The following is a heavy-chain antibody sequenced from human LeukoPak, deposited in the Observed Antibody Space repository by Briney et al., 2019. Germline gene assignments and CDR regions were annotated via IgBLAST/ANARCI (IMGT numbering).Heavy chain of an antibody. CDR3: AREIYGDYVGAQHLDY. CDR2: ISHSGGT. V-gene: IGHV4-30-4*01. Sequence: PSETLSLTCTVSGGSISSGDYYWSWIRQPPGKGLEWIAYISHSGGTYYNPSLKSRATISLDTSRNQFSLKLSSVTAADTAVYYCAREIYGDYVGAQHLDYWGQGTLVTVSS. CDR1: GGSISSGDYY. D-gene: IGHD4-17*01. J-gene: IGHJ4*02.